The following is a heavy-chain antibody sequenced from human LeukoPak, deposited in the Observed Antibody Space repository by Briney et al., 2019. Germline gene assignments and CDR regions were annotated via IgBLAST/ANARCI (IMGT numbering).Heavy chain of an antibody. Sequence: PSETLSLTCTVSGGSISSSSYYWGWIRQPPGKGLEWIGSIYYSGSTYYNPSLKSRVTISVDTSKNQFSLKLSSVTAADTAVYYCARHPLVVTAMKLYYFDYWGQGTLVTVSS. CDR1: GGSISSSSYY. D-gene: IGHD2-21*02. V-gene: IGHV4-39*01. J-gene: IGHJ4*02. CDR3: ARHPLVVTAMKLYYFDY. CDR2: IYYSGST.